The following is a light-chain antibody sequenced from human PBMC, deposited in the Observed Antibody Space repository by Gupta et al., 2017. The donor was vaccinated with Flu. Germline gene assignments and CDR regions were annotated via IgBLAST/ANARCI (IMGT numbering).Light chain of an antibody. Sequence: PSFLSASVGDRVTITCRASQGISTYLAWYQQKPGKAPKLIIYVASILQSGVPSRFSSSGSGTEFTLTISRLQAEDFATYYCQQVNSYPWTFGQGTKVEIK. CDR1: QGISTY. V-gene: IGKV1-9*01. CDR2: VAS. CDR3: QQVNSYPWT. J-gene: IGKJ1*01.